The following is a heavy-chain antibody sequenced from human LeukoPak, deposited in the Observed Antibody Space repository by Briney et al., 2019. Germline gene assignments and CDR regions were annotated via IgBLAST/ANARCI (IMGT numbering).Heavy chain of an antibody. CDR2: ISWDGGST. Sequence: GGSLRLSCAASGFTFDDYTMHWVRQAPWKGLEWVSLISWDGGSTYYADSVKGRFTISRDNSKNSLYLQMNSLRTEDTALYYCAKDEGSGWYSEVLSWGQGTLVTVSS. CDR3: AKDEGSGWYSEVLS. J-gene: IGHJ5*02. CDR1: GFTFDDYT. V-gene: IGHV3-43*01. D-gene: IGHD6-19*01.